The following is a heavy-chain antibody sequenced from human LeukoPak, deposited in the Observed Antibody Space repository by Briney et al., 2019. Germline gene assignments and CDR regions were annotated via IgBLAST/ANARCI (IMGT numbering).Heavy chain of an antibody. CDR2: IYPDGRI. CDR1: SGSMTDSC. J-gene: IGHJ4*02. Sequence: SETMSLTCSVSSGSMTDSCWSWFRQAPGKGFEWLGFIYPDGRIEYSPSLRSRVTFSVATSKLEATVRLSSVTASDTAVYYCTREGYDRSGYFLDFWGQGTLVTVSS. D-gene: IGHD3-22*01. V-gene: IGHV4-59*12. CDR3: TREGYDRSGYFLDF.